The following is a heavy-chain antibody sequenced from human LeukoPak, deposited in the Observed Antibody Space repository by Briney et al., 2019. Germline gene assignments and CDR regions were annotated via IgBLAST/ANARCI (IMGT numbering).Heavy chain of an antibody. Sequence: ASVTVSCKVSGYTLTELSMHWVRQAPGKGLEWMGGFDPEDGETIYAQKFQGRVTMTEDTSTDTAYMELSSLRSEDTAVYYCAITPGLGATNSDYWGREPWSPSPQ. CDR2: FDPEDGET. V-gene: IGHV1-24*01. CDR1: GYTLTELS. CDR3: AITPGLGATNSDY. D-gene: IGHD1-26*01. J-gene: IGHJ4*02.